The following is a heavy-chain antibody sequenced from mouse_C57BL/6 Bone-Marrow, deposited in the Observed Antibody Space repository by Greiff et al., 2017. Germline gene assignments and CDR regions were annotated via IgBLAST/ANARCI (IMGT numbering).Heavy chain of an antibody. V-gene: IGHV5-6*01. Sequence: VQLKESGGDLVRPGGSLKLSCAASGFTFSSSGMSWVRQTPDKRLEWVATISSGGSYTYYPASVQGRFTIPSDNAKNTLYLQMSSLKSEDTARYYCARQKTVDYFDYWGQGTTLTVSS. CDR3: ARQKTVDYFDY. D-gene: IGHD1-1*01. CDR1: GFTFSSSG. J-gene: IGHJ2*01. CDR2: ISSGGSYT.